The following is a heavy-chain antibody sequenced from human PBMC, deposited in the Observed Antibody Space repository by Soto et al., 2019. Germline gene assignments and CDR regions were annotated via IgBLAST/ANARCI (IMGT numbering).Heavy chain of an antibody. D-gene: IGHD1-26*01. CDR3: ARALREGLPIYYLDS. CDR1: GFTFSPFW. CDR2: INSDGNST. V-gene: IGHV3-74*01. Sequence: GGSLRLSCAASGFTFSPFWMHWVRQVPGKGPVWVSRINSDGNSTSYADSVKSRLTLSRDTSKSQVVLTMTNVDPVDTGTYFCARALREGLPIYYLDSWGQGTLVTVS. J-gene: IGHJ4*02.